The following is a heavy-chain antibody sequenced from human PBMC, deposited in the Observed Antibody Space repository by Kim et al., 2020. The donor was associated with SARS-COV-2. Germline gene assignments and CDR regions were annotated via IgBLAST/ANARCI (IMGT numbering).Heavy chain of an antibody. V-gene: IGHV3-43*01. D-gene: IGHD1-26*01. J-gene: IGHJ4*02. CDR2: ISWDGGST. Sequence: GGSLRLSCAASGFTFDDYTMHWVRQAPGKGLEWVSLISWDGGSTYYADSVKGRFTISRDNSKNSLYLQMNSLRTEDTALYYCAKDRYSGSYELVYWGQGTLVTVSS. CDR1: GFTFDDYT. CDR3: AKDRYSGSYELVY.